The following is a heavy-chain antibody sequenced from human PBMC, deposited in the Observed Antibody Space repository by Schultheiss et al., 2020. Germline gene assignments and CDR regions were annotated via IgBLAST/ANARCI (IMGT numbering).Heavy chain of an antibody. Sequence: GGSLRLSCAASGFTFSSYAMSWVRQAPGKGLVWVSRINSDGSSTSYADSVKGRFTISRDNAKNTLYLQMNSLRAEDTAVYYCARAGDGPQSEIDYWGQGTLVTVSS. CDR1: GFTFSSYA. V-gene: IGHV3-74*01. CDR2: INSDGSST. CDR3: ARAGDGPQSEIDY. J-gene: IGHJ4*02. D-gene: IGHD7-27*01.